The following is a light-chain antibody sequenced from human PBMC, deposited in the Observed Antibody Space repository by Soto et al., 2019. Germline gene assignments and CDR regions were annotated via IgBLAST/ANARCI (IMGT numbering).Light chain of an antibody. CDR3: QQSYSRPRT. CDR1: QSISTY. J-gene: IGKJ1*01. Sequence: IRMTQSPSSLSASTGDRVTLTCRASQSISTYLNWYQQKPGKAPDLLIYTASNLESGVPSRFSGSGSGTDFTLTISSLQPEDFATYFCQQSYSRPRTFGQGTKVEIK. CDR2: TAS. V-gene: IGKV1-39*01.